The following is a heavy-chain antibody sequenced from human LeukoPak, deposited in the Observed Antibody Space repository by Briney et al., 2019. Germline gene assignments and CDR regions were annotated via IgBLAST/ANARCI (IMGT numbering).Heavy chain of an antibody. Sequence: ASVKVSCKASGYTFTGYYMHWVRQAPGQGLEWMGWINPNSGGTNYAQKFQGRVTMTRDTSISTAYMELSRLRSDDTAVYYFARGTPFFDGDYLSGYWGQGTLVTVSS. D-gene: IGHD4-17*01. CDR2: INPNSGGT. CDR3: ARGTPFFDGDYLSGY. CDR1: GYTFTGYY. J-gene: IGHJ4*02. V-gene: IGHV1-2*02.